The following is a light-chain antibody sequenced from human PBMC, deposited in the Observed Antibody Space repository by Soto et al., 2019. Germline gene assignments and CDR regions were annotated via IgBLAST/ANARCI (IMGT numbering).Light chain of an antibody. CDR1: QSVSSY. V-gene: IGKV3-11*01. Sequence: EIVLTQSPATLSLSPGERATLSCRASQSVSSYLAWYQQKPGQAPRLLIYDAFNRATGIPARFSGSGSGTDFTLTFSSLEPEDFAVYYCQQRSNWPLTFGGGTKVDIK. CDR3: QQRSNWPLT. J-gene: IGKJ4*01. CDR2: DAF.